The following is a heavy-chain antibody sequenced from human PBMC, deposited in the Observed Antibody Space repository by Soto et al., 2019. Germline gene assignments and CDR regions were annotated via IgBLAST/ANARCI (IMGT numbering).Heavy chain of an antibody. J-gene: IGHJ6*02. CDR2: ISSSSSLI. Sequence: GRPRTLYCAAAGVSFTRCTLNWVSKDPGKGLEWVSYISSSSSLIYYADSVKGRFTISRDNVKNSVYLQMNSLGAEDTAVYYCARVMRDSSGSHYYCCMDVCGQGTTLTVSS. V-gene: IGHV3-48*01. D-gene: IGHD3-22*01. CDR1: GVSFTRCT. CDR3: ARVMRDSSGSHYYCCMDV.